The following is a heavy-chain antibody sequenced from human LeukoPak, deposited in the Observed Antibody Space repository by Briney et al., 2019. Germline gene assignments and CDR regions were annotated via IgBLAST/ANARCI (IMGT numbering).Heavy chain of an antibody. V-gene: IGHV3-64*01. Sequence: GSLRLSCAASGFTFRSYAMHWVRQAPGKGLEYVSGIISNGGSTYYAKSVKGRFTISRDNSKNTLYLQMGSLRAEDMAVYYCARDRAGEQWLGEFDYWGQGTLVTVSS. CDR2: IISNGGST. CDR3: ARDRAGEQWLGEFDY. J-gene: IGHJ4*02. D-gene: IGHD6-19*01. CDR1: GFTFRSYA.